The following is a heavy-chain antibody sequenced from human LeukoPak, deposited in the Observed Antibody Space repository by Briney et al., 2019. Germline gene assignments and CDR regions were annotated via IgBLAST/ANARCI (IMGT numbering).Heavy chain of an antibody. V-gene: IGHV3-23*01. J-gene: IGHJ4*02. Sequence: GGSLSLSCAASGPTFSIAWMNWVRQTPGKGLEWVSTISGSGGSTYYADSVKGRFTISRDNSKNTLYLQINSLRAEDTAVYYCAKTVSGSYSYQGGDYWGQGTLVTVSS. CDR2: ISGSGGST. D-gene: IGHD3-10*01. CDR3: AKTVSGSYSYQGGDY. CDR1: GPTFSIAW.